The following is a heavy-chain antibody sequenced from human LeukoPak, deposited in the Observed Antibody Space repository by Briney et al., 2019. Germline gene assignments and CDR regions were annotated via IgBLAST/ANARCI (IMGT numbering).Heavy chain of an antibody. V-gene: IGHV3-53*01. CDR1: GFTLSSNY. Sequence: GGSLRLSCAASGFTLSSNYMSWVRQSPVKGLEWVSVIYADGSTYYADSVRGRFTISRDSSKNTLYLQMNSLRAEDSAVYYCARSRSGWFDHWGQGTLVTVSS. CDR2: IYADGST. D-gene: IGHD6-19*01. J-gene: IGHJ5*02. CDR3: ARSRSGWFDH.